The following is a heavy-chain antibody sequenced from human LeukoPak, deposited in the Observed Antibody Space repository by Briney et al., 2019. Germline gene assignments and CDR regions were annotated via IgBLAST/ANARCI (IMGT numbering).Heavy chain of an antibody. V-gene: IGHV3-30*04. D-gene: IGHD6-13*01. CDR1: GFTFSGYA. Sequence: SGGSLRLSCAASGFTFSGYAMHWVRQAPGKGLEWVAVISSDGRNKYQADSVKGRFTISRDNSKNTVYLQMNSLRAEDTAVYYCARDLDIGAAEYYFDYWGQGTLVTVSS. CDR2: ISSDGRNK. J-gene: IGHJ4*02. CDR3: ARDLDIGAAEYYFDY.